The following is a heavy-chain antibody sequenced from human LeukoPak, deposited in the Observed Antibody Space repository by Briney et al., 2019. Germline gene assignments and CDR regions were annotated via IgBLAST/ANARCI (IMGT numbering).Heavy chain of an antibody. J-gene: IGHJ4*02. Sequence: ASVKVSCKASGYTFTGYYMHWVRQAPGQGLEWMGWINPNSGGTNYAQKFQGRVTMTRDTSISTAYMELSRLRSNDTAVYYCARDRSNIAARVWAQGYWGQGTLVTVSS. V-gene: IGHV1-2*02. CDR1: GYTFTGYY. CDR2: INPNSGGT. D-gene: IGHD6-6*01. CDR3: ARDRSNIAARVWAQGY.